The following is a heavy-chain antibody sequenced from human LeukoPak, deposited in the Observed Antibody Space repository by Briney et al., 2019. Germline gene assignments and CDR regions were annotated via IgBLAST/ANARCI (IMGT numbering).Heavy chain of an antibody. CDR2: INSGGNTI. Sequence: GGSLRLSCTASGFSFSSYSMNWVRQAPGKGLGWVSYINSGGNTIHYAGSVKGRFTISRDNARNSLYLQMNSLRVEDTAFYYCARENRDSNGWSWGQGTLVTVSS. V-gene: IGHV3-48*04. CDR3: ARENRDSNGWS. CDR1: GFSFSSYS. D-gene: IGHD6-19*01. J-gene: IGHJ1*01.